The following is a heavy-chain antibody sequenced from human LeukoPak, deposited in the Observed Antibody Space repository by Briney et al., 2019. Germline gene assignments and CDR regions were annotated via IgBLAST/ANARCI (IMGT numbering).Heavy chain of an antibody. D-gene: IGHD6-6*01. V-gene: IGHV4-30-4*01. Sequence: SQTLSLTCTVSGGSISSGDYYWSWIRQPPGKGLEWIAYMYYSGSTYYNPSLKSRVTMSADTSKNQLSLKLSSVTAADTAAYFCARGLEYSSSTNWFDPWGQGTLVIVSS. CDR1: GGSISSGDYY. J-gene: IGHJ5*02. CDR2: MYYSGST. CDR3: ARGLEYSSSTNWFDP.